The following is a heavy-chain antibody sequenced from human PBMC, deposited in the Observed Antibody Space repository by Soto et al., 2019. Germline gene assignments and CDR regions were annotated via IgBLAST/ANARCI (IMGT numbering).Heavy chain of an antibody. Sequence: GGSLRLSCSASGFTFSSYAMHWVRQAPGKGLEYVSAISSNGGSTYYADSVKGRFTISRDNSKNTLYLQMSSLRAEDTAVYYCPVPLWFGEFYAFDIWGQGTMVTVSS. CDR2: ISSNGGST. CDR1: GFTFSSYA. J-gene: IGHJ3*02. V-gene: IGHV3-64D*06. CDR3: PVPLWFGEFYAFDI. D-gene: IGHD3-10*01.